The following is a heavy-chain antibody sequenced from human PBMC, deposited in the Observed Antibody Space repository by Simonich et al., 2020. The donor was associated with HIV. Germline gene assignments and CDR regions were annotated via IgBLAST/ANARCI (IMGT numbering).Heavy chain of an antibody. J-gene: IGHJ4*02. Sequence: QVQLVQSGAEVKKPGSSVKVSCKASGGTFSSFAISWVLQAPGLGLGWVGGITPNFGTANSAQMFQGRVTITADESTSTAYMELSSLRSEDTGIYYCARKGGGRGVYYFDYWGQGTLVTVSS. V-gene: IGHV1-69*13. D-gene: IGHD3-10*01. CDR2: ITPNFGTA. CDR1: GGTFSSFA. CDR3: ARKGGGRGVYYFDY.